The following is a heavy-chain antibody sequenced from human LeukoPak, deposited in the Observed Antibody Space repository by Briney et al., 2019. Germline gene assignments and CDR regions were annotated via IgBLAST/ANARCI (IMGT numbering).Heavy chain of an antibody. CDR2: INPSGGST. D-gene: IGHD3-10*01. CDR3: ASELGRIPMVRGVIIMYGMDV. J-gene: IGHJ6*02. V-gene: IGHV1-46*01. CDR1: GYTFTSYY. Sequence: ASVKVSCKASGYTFTSYYIHWVRQAPGQGLEWMGIINPSGGSTSYTQKFQGRVTMTRDTSTSTVYMELSSLRSEDTDVYYCASELGRIPMVRGVIIMYGMDVWGQGTTVTVSS.